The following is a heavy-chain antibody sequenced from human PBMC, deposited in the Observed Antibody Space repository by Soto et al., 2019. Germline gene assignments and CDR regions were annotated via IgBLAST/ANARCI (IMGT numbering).Heavy chain of an antibody. CDR1: GFTFSSHW. J-gene: IGHJ1*01. Sequence: GGSLRLSCAASGFTFSSHWMSWVGQAPGKGLEWVANIKQDGSEKYYVDSVKGRFTISRDNAKNSLYLQMNSLRADDTAVYYVARAGDRGYSGYDFSEHWGQGTLVTVSS. CDR2: IKQDGSEK. V-gene: IGHV3-7*01. D-gene: IGHD5-12*01. CDR3: ARAGDRGYSGYDFSEH.